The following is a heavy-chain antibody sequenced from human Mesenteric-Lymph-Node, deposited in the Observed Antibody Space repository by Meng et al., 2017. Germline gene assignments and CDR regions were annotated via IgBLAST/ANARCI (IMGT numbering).Heavy chain of an antibody. Sequence: SETLSLTCAVSGYSISSGYYWGWIRQPPGKGLEWIGSIYHSGSTYYNPSLKSRVTISVDTSKNQFSLKLSSVTAADTDEGYCAREKKAGIAVNLWGRGTLVTVSS. D-gene: IGHD6-19*01. J-gene: IGHJ2*01. CDR1: GYSISSGYY. CDR3: AREKKAGIAVNL. V-gene: IGHV4-38-2*02. CDR2: IYHSGST.